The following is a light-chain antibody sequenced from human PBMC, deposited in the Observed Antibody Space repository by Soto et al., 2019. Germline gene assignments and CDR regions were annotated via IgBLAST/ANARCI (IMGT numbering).Light chain of an antibody. J-gene: IGKJ5*01. V-gene: IGKV3-11*01. Sequence: EIVLTQSPATLSLYPGERATLSCRASQSVGSYLVWYQQKPGQAPRLLIHGASSRATGIPARFSGSGSGTDFTLTICSLEPEDFAVYYCQQRSNWPPLFGQGTRLEIK. CDR2: GAS. CDR1: QSVGSY. CDR3: QQRSNWPPL.